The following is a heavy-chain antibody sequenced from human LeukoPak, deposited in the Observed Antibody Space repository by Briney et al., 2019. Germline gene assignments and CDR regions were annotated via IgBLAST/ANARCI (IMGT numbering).Heavy chain of an antibody. Sequence: SETLSLTCAVYGGSFSGYYWSWIRQPPGKGLEWIGEINHSGSTNYNPSLKSRVTISVDTSKNQFSLKLSSVTAPDTAVYYSARKGRGGPGSYYYYYYYMVAWGKGNTVTASS. J-gene: IGHJ6*03. CDR1: GGSFSGYY. D-gene: IGHD3-10*01. CDR2: INHSGST. CDR3: ARKGRGGPGSYYYYYYYMVA. V-gene: IGHV4-34*01.